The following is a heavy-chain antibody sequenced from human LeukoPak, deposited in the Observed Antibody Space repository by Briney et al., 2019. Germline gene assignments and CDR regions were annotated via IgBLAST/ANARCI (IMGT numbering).Heavy chain of an antibody. Sequence: AGGSLRLSCSASGFTFSTYAMSWVRQAPGKGLEWVSAISGSGGSTYYADSVKGRFTISRDNSKNTLYLQMNSLRADDTAVYYCPRVTSEASFDYWGQGTLVIVSS. V-gene: IGHV3-23*01. CDR1: GFTFSTYA. CDR3: PRVTSEASFDY. CDR2: ISGSGGST. J-gene: IGHJ4*02.